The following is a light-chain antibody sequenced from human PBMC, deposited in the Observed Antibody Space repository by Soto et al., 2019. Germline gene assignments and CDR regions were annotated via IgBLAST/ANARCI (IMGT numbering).Light chain of an antibody. CDR2: DAS. V-gene: IGKV1-5*01. Sequence: DIQMTQSPSTLSASVGDRVTIPCRASQSISSWLAWYQQKPGKAPKLLIYDASSLESGVPSRFSGRGSGTEFTLTISSLQPDDFATYYCQQYNSYWTFGQGTKVE. CDR1: QSISSW. J-gene: IGKJ1*01. CDR3: QQYNSYWT.